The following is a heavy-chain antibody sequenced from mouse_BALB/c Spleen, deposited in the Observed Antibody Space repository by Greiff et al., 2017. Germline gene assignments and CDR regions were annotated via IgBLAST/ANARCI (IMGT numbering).Heavy chain of an antibody. Sequence: VQLQQSGPELVKPGASVKISCKASGYSFTGYFMNWVMQSHGKSLEWIGRINPYNGDTFYNQKFKGKATLTVDKSSSTAHMELRSLASEDSAVYYCARGDYVFDYWGQGTTLTGSS. CDR2: INPYNGDT. CDR1: GYSFTGYF. V-gene: IGHV1-20*02. J-gene: IGHJ2*01. D-gene: IGHD2-4*01. CDR3: ARGDYVFDY.